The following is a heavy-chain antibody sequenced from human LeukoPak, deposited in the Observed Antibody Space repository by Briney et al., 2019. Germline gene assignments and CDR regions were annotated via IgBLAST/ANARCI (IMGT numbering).Heavy chain of an antibody. V-gene: IGHV3-21*01. J-gene: IGHJ4*02. Sequence: GGSLRLSCAASGFTFSSYSMNWVRQAPGKGLEWVSSISSSSSYIYYADSVKGRFTISRDNAKNSLYLQMNSLRAEDTAVCYCARRNGEYRCSGGSCPFDYWGQGTLVTVSS. D-gene: IGHD2-15*01. CDR3: ARRNGEYRCSGGSCPFDY. CDR2: ISSSSSYI. CDR1: GFTFSSYS.